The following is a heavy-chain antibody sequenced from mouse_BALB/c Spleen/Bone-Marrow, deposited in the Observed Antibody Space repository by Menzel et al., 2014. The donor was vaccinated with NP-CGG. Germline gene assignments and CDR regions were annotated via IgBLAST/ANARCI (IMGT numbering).Heavy chain of an antibody. D-gene: IGHD2-1*01. V-gene: IGHV5-17*02. CDR3: ARGGNFAWFAY. J-gene: IGHJ3*01. Sequence: EVQRVESGGGLVQPGGSRKLSCAASGFTFSSFGMHWVRQAPEKGLEWVAYISSGSSTIYYADTVNGRFTISRDNPKNALFLQMTSLRSEDTAMYYCARGGNFAWFAYWGQGTLVTVSA. CDR2: ISSGSSTI. CDR1: GFTFSSFG.